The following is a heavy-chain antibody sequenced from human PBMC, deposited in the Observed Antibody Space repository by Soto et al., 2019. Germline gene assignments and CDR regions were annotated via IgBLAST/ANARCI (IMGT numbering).Heavy chain of an antibody. Sequence: GGSLRLSCAASGFTFSSYAMSWVRQAPGKGLEWVSAISCNGSNKYYADSVKGRFTISRDNSKNTLYLQMNSLRAEDTAVYYCARVQTYYDFWSGYYSDYYMDVWGKGTTVTVSS. D-gene: IGHD3-3*01. CDR3: ARVQTYYDFWSGYYSDYYMDV. CDR1: GFTFSSYA. J-gene: IGHJ6*03. CDR2: ISCNGSNK. V-gene: IGHV3-23*01.